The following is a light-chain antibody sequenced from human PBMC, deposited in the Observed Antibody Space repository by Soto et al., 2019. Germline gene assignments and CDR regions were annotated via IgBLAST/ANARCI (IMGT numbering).Light chain of an antibody. CDR3: QQYNNWPPLT. J-gene: IGKJ4*01. CDR2: GAS. Sequence: EIVMTQSPATLSVSPGERATLSCRASQSVSSSLAWYQQKPGQAPRLLIYGASTRATGIPARFRGSGSGTEFTLTISSLQSEDFAVYYCQQYNNWPPLTFGGGNKVEIK. CDR1: QSVSSS. V-gene: IGKV3-15*01.